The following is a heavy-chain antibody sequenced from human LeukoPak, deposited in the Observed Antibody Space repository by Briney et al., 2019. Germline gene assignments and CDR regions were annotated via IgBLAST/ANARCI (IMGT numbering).Heavy chain of an antibody. V-gene: IGHV3-23*01. J-gene: IGHJ4*02. CDR1: GFTFNTYG. Sequence: PGGSLRLSCAASGFTFNTYGTCWVRHSPGKGLGWVSSISASSDSTDYADSVKGRFTISRDNSKSTLYLQMHSLRADDTALYYCANDYSPDYWGQGTLVTVSS. D-gene: IGHD2-15*01. CDR2: ISASSDST. CDR3: ANDYSPDY.